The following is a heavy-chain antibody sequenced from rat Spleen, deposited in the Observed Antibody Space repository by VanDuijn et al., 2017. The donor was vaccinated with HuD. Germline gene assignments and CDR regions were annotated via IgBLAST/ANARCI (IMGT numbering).Heavy chain of an antibody. J-gene: IGHJ1*01. CDR3: ARQGYLRDWYFDF. V-gene: IGHV5-29*01. Sequence: EVQLVESDGGLVQPGRSLKLSCAASGFIFSDHYVAWVRQAPTKGLEWVATINYDGRSTFYRDSVKGRFTVSRHNAKSTLYLQMDSLRSEDTATYYCARQGYLRDWYFDFWGPGTMVTVSS. CDR2: INYDGRST. D-gene: IGHD2-5*01. CDR1: GFIFSDHY.